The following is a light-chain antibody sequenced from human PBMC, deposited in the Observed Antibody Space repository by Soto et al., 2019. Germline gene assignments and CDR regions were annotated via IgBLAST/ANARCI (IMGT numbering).Light chain of an antibody. Sequence: QSVLTQPASVSGSPGQSITISCTGTSSDVGSYNLVSWYQQHPGKAPKLMIYESSKRPSGVSNRFSGSKPGNTASLTISGLQAEDEADYYCCSYAGSSTFVFGTGTKVTVL. J-gene: IGLJ1*01. CDR1: SSDVGSYNL. V-gene: IGLV2-23*01. CDR3: CSYAGSSTFV. CDR2: ESS.